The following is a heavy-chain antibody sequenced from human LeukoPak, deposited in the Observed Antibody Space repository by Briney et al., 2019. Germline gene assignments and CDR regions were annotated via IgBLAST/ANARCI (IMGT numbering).Heavy chain of an antibody. J-gene: IGHJ4*02. D-gene: IGHD3-10*01. V-gene: IGHV4-61*08. Sequence: SETLSLTCTVSGGSISSGDYYWSWIRQPPGKGLEWIGYIYYSGSTNYNPSLKSRVTISVDTSKNQFSLKLSSVTAADTAVYYCARAGYYGSGSYYHYWGQGTLVTVSS. CDR2: IYYSGST. CDR3: ARAGYYGSGSYYHY. CDR1: GGSISSGDYY.